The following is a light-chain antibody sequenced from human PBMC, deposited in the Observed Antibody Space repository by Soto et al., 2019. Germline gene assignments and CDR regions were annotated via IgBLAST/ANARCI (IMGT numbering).Light chain of an antibody. J-gene: IGKJ5*01. CDR1: QSVSNN. Sequence: EIVMTQSPATLSVSPGEGATLSCRASQSVSNNYLAWYQQKPGQSPRLLIFDASTRATGIPARFSGSGSGTEFTLTISNLQSEDFAVYYCHQYNKWPPITFGQGTRLEIK. CDR2: DAS. CDR3: HQYNKWPPIT. V-gene: IGKV3-15*01.